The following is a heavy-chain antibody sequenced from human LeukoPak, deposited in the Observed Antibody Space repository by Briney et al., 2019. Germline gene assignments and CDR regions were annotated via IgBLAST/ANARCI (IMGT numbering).Heavy chain of an antibody. J-gene: IGHJ4*02. CDR2: LSPNSGNT. D-gene: IGHD2-21*01. V-gene: IGHV1-8*01. CDR3: ARGAIATWVMDF. Sequence: EASVKVSSKTSGYTFTNYDINWVRPAPGQGLEWMGWLSPNSGNTAYAQKFRGSVTMTMNTSISTAYMDLSSLRSEDTAAYYCARGAIATWVMDFWGQGTQVTVSS. CDR1: GYTFTNYD.